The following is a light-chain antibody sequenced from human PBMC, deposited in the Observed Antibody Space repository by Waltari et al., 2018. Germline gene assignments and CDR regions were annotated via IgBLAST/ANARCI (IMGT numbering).Light chain of an antibody. V-gene: IGKV3-15*01. J-gene: IGKJ1*01. Sequence: ERVMTQSPATLSVSPGERATLSCRASQSVSNNLAWYQQKPGQAPRLLIYGSSTRATDVPARFSGSGSGTEFTLTISILQSEDFAVYYCQQYNNWLWTFGQGTKVEVK. CDR1: QSVSNN. CDR2: GSS. CDR3: QQYNNWLWT.